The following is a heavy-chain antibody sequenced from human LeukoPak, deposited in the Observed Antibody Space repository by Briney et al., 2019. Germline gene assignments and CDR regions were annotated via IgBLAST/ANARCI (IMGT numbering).Heavy chain of an antibody. D-gene: IGHD6-13*01. CDR3: ARDIPPQAAAHGEGY. Sequence: GGSLRLSCAASGFTFSDYYMSWIRQAPGKGLEWVAVISNVGSIDYYTDSVKGRFTISRDNAKNSLYLQMNSLRAEDTAVYYCARDIPPQAAAHGEGYWGQGTLVTVSS. CDR1: GFTFSDYY. J-gene: IGHJ4*02. V-gene: IGHV3-30-3*01. CDR2: ISNVGSID.